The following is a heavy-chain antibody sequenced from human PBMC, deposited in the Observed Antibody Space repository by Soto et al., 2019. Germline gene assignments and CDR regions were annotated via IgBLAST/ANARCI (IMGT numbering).Heavy chain of an antibody. V-gene: IGHV3-30-3*01. CDR3: ARVRVPYVYFYYGMDV. CDR1: GFAFNNYS. J-gene: IGHJ6*02. CDR2: MAFDGSNK. Sequence: QVQLVESGGGVVRPGRSLRLPCAASGFAFNNYSMHWVRQAPGEGLEWVAIMAFDGSNKYTADSVKGRFSISRENSKNILYLLMGSLRPEDTDAYFCARVRVPYVYFYYGMDVWGQGTTVIVSS. D-gene: IGHD3-10*02.